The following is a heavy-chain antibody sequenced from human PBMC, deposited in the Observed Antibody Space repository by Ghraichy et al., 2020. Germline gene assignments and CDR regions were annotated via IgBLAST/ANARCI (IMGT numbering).Heavy chain of an antibody. V-gene: IGHV3-7*01. D-gene: IGHD6-19*01. Sequence: GGSLRLSCAASGFIFSGYWMSWVRQAPGKGPEWVANIKKDASEKYYVNSVKGRFTISRDNAANSLYLQMNSLRADDTAVYYCARDLGGGWYFDYWGQGALFTVSS. CDR2: IKKDASEK. CDR1: GFIFSGYW. J-gene: IGHJ4*02. CDR3: ARDLGGGWYFDY.